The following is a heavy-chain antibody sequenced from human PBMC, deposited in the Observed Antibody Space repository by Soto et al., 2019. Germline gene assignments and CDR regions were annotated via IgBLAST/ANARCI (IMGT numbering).Heavy chain of an antibody. CDR3: VKDRDIVTFDY. J-gene: IGHJ4*02. D-gene: IGHD5-12*01. CDR1: GFTFSSYA. V-gene: IGHV3-64D*06. Sequence: GGSLRLSCSAAGFTFSSYAMHWVRQAPGKGLEYVSAISTNGGKTYYADSVNVRFTISRDNSRNTLYLQMISLRAEDTAVYYCVKDRDIVTFDYWGQGTLVTVSS. CDR2: ISTNGGKT.